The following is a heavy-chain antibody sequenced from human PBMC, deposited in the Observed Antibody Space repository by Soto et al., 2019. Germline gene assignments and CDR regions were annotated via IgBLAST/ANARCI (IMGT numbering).Heavy chain of an antibody. V-gene: IGHV4-30-2*01. CDR2: IYHSGST. CDR3: ARDQRRGVFDY. CDR1: GGSISSGGYS. Sequence: SETLSLTCAVSGGSISSGGYSWSWIRQPPGKGLEWIGYIYHSGSTYYNPSLKSRVTISVDRSKNQFSLKLSSVTAADTAVYYCARDQRRGVFDYWGPGTLVTVSS. D-gene: IGHD3-10*01. J-gene: IGHJ4*02.